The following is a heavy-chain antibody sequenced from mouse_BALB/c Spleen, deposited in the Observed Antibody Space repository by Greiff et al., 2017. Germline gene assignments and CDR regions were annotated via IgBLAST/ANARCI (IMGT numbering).Heavy chain of an antibody. V-gene: IGHV1S132*01. J-gene: IGHJ3*01. D-gene: IGHD2-10*02. CDR1: GYTFTSYW. CDR3: ARSEYGNSWFAY. Sequence: QVQLQQSGAELVKPGASVKLSCKTSGYTFTSYWIQWVKQRPGQGLGWIGEIFPGTGSTYYNEKFKGKATLTIDTSSSTAYMQLSSLTSEDSAVYFCARSEYGNSWFAYWGQGTLVTVSA. CDR2: IFPGTGST.